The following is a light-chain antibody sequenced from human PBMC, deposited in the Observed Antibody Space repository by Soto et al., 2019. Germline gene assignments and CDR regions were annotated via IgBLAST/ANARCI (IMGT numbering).Light chain of an antibody. Sequence: DIQMTQSPSTLSASVGDRVTITCRASQSISSWLAWYQQKPGKVPKLLIYKASSLESGVPSRFSGSGSGTEFTLTISSLQPGDFATYYCQHYNTYPWTFGQGTKVDIK. V-gene: IGKV1-5*03. CDR2: KAS. CDR1: QSISSW. CDR3: QHYNTYPWT. J-gene: IGKJ1*01.